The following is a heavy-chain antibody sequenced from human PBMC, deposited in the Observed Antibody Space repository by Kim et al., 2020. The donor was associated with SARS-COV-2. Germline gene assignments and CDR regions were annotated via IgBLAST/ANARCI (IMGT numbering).Heavy chain of an antibody. J-gene: IGHJ4*02. Sequence: ASVKVSCKVSGYTLTELSMHWVRQAPGKGLEWMGGFDPEDGETIYAQKFQGRVTMTEDTSTDTAYMELSSLRSEDTAVYYCATLDSSGYYKEYYFDYWGQGTLVPVSS. CDR3: ATLDSSGYYKEYYFDY. CDR1: GYTLTELS. V-gene: IGHV1-24*01. D-gene: IGHD3-22*01. CDR2: FDPEDGET.